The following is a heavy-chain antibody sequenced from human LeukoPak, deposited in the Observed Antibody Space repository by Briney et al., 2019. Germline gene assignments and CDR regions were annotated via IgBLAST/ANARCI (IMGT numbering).Heavy chain of an antibody. J-gene: IGHJ3*02. CDR1: GFIFSNYA. CDR3: AKFGAAVGYDAFDI. CDR2: ISGSGDST. D-gene: IGHD6-13*01. V-gene: IGHV3-23*01. Sequence: GGSLRLSCAASGFIFSNYAMSWVRQAPGKGLEWVSAISGSGDSTNYADSVKGRFTISRDNCKNTLYLQMNSLRAEDTAVYYCAKFGAAVGYDAFDIWGQGTMVTVSS.